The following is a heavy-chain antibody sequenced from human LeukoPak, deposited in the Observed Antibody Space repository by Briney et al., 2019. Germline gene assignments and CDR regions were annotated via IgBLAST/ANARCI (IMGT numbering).Heavy chain of an antibody. CDR3: ARDEWLELGPYYYYYGMDV. J-gene: IGHJ6*02. Sequence: ASVKVSCKASGYTFTSYGISWVRQAPGQGLEWMGWISAYNGNTNYAQKLQGRVTMTTDTSTSTAYMELRSLRSDDTAVYYCARDEWLELGPYYYYYGMDVWGQGTTVTVSS. V-gene: IGHV1-18*01. CDR2: ISAYNGNT. D-gene: IGHD6-19*01. CDR1: GYTFTSYG.